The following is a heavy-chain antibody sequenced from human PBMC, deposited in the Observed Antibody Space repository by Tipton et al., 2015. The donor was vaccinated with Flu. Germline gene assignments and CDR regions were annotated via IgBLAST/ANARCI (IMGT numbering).Heavy chain of an antibody. CDR2: IHYSGST. Sequence: GASISGGGYYWSWIRQHPGKGLEWIGYIHYSGSTYYNPSLRSRVTISVDTSKNQFSLNLSSLTAADTAVYYCARDEDTSMGTHWGQGTLVTVSS. CDR1: GASISGGGYY. J-gene: IGHJ4*02. CDR3: ARDEDTSMGTH. V-gene: IGHV4-31*02. D-gene: IGHD5-18*01.